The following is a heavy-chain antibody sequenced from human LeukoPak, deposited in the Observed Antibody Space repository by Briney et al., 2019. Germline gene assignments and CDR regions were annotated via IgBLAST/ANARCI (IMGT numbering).Heavy chain of an antibody. D-gene: IGHD3-10*01. CDR1: GFKFSNYW. CDR2: IKHDGSEK. Sequence: GGSLRLSCPGSGFKFSNYWMSWVRQAPGKGLEWVASIKHDGSEKYYVDSVKGRFTISRDNAKNSLYLQMSSLRGEDKAVYYCARLDSGGYVFDYWGQGTLVTVCS. CDR3: ARLDSGGYVFDY. J-gene: IGHJ4*02. V-gene: IGHV3-7*01.